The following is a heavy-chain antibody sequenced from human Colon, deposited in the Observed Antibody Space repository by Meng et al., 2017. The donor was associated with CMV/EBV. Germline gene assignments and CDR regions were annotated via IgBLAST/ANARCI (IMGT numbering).Heavy chain of an antibody. CDR3: ARESGSI. CDR1: GYSISSGYY. J-gene: IGHJ3*02. V-gene: IGHV4-38-2*02. CDR2: IYHSGST. Sequence: SETLSLTCTVSGYSISSGYYWGWIRQPPGKGLEWIGSIYHSGSTYYNPSLKSRVTISVDTSKNQFSLKLSSVTAADTAVYYCARESGSIWGQGTMVTVS. D-gene: IGHD2-15*01.